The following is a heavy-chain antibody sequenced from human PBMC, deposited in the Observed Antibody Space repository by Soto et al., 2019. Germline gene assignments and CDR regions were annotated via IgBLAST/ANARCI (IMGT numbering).Heavy chain of an antibody. CDR3: ARLATKEQLWTLYYYYYGMDV. CDR1: GYSFTSYW. J-gene: IGHJ6*02. D-gene: IGHD5-18*01. V-gene: IGHV5-10-1*01. Sequence: GESLKISCKGSGYSFTSYWISWVRQMPGKGLEWMGRIDPSGSYTNYSPSFQGHVTISADKSISTAYLQWSSLKASDTAMYYCARLATKEQLWTLYYYYYGMDVWGQGTTVTVSS. CDR2: IDPSGSYT.